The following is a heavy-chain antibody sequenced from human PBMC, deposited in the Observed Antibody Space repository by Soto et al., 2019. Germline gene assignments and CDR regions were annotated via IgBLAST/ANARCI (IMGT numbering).Heavy chain of an antibody. CDR2: INHSGST. V-gene: IGHV4-34*01. J-gene: IGHJ4*02. D-gene: IGHD3-16*02. CDR1: GGSFSGYY. Sequence: SETLSLTCAVYGGSFSGYYWSWIRQPPGKGLEWIGEINHSGSTNYNPSLKSRVTISVDTSKNQFSLKLSSVTAADTAVYYCARGSNYIWGSYRPTRFDYWGQGTLVTVSS. CDR3: ARGSNYIWGSYRPTRFDY.